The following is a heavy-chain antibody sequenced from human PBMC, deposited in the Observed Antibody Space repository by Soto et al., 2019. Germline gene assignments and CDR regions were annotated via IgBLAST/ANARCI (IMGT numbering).Heavy chain of an antibody. Sequence: QVQLVQSGSEVKKPGASVKFSCKSFGYNFIAYGISWVRQAPGQGLEWLGWISASNGNTDYTQKLQGRVTMTTDTFMSTAYMEVRALTFDDMAVYYCARAGATLTYHFDVWGQGTVITVSS. V-gene: IGHV1-18*03. CDR3: ARAGATLTYHFDV. CDR2: ISASNGNT. CDR1: GYNFIAYG. J-gene: IGHJ4*02. D-gene: IGHD1-26*01.